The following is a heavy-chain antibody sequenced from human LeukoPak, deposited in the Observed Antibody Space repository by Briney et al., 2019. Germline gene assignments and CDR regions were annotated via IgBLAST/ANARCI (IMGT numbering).Heavy chain of an antibody. V-gene: IGHV3-21*01. Sequence: GSLRLSCAASGFTFSSYSMNWVRQAPGKGLEWVSCITSTSSYIYYADSVKGRFTISRDNAKNSLYLQMNSLRAEDTAVYYCARRMYYSASESTLAKSIGYWGQGTLVTVSS. CDR3: ARRMYYSASESTLAKSIGY. D-gene: IGHD3-10*01. J-gene: IGHJ4*02. CDR2: ITSTSSYI. CDR1: GFTFSSYS.